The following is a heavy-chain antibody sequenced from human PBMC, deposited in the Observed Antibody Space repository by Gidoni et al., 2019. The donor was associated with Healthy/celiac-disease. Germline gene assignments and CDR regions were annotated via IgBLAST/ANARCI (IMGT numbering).Heavy chain of an antibody. D-gene: IGHD2-2*02. CDR3: ARGVGYQLLYGGRYYYYYMDV. CDR2: INHSGST. J-gene: IGHJ6*03. Sequence: QVQLQQWGAGLLKPSETLSLTCAVHGGSFSGYYWSWIRQPPGKGLEWIGEINHSGSTNYNPSLKSRVAISVDTSKNQFSLKLSSVTAADTAVYYCARGVGYQLLYGGRYYYYYMDVWGKGTTVTVSS. CDR1: GGSFSGYY. V-gene: IGHV4-34*01.